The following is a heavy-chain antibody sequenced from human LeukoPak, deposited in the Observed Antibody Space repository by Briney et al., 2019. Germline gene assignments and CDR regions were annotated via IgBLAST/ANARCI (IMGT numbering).Heavy chain of an antibody. D-gene: IGHD3-3*01. CDR1: GYTFTGYY. CDR2: INPNSGGT. Sequence: ASVKVSCKASGYTFTGYYMHWVRQAPGQGLEWMGWINPNSGGTNYAQKFQGRVTMTRDTSISTAYMELSRLRSDDTAVYYCARDQGIRLLEWLSDYWGQGTLVTVSS. V-gene: IGHV1-2*02. CDR3: ARDQGIRLLEWLSDY. J-gene: IGHJ4*02.